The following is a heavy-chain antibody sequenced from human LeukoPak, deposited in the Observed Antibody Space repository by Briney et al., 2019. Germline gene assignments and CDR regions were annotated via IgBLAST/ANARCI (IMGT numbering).Heavy chain of an antibody. V-gene: IGHV1-46*01. J-gene: IGHJ4*02. CDR3: ARGHPQLLSASDY. D-gene: IGHD3-10*01. CDR2: INPSGGST. Sequence: ASVTVSFKASGYTFTSYYMHWVRQAPGQGLEWMGLINPSGGSTSYAQKFQGRVTMTRDTSTSTVYMELSSLRSGDTAVYYCARGHPQLLSASDYWGQGTLVTVSS. CDR1: GYTFTSYY.